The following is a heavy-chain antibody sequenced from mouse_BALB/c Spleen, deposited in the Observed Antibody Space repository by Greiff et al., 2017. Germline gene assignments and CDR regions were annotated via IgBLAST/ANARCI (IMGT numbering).Heavy chain of an antibody. D-gene: IGHD1-2*01. Sequence: EVQGVESGGDLVKPGGSLKLSCAASGFTFSSYGMSWVRQTPDKRLEWVATISSGGSYTYYPDSVKGRFTISRDNAKNTLYLQMSSLKSEDTAMYYCARHGSGYDPSYFDVWGAGTTVTVSS. CDR1: GFTFSSYG. CDR3: ARHGSGYDPSYFDV. CDR2: ISSGGSYT. J-gene: IGHJ1*01. V-gene: IGHV5-6*01.